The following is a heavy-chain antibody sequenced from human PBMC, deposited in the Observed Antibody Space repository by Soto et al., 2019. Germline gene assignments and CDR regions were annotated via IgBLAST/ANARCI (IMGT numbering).Heavy chain of an antibody. CDR1: GFTFSSYG. V-gene: IGHV3-33*01. CDR2: IWYDGSNK. Sequence: GGSLRLSCAASGFTFSSYGMHWVRQAPGKGLEWVAVIWYDGSNKYYADSVKGRFTISRDNSKNTLYLQMNSLRAEDTAVYYCARDLLQIGFVVVPAAPGAYWGQGTLVTVSS. J-gene: IGHJ4*02. D-gene: IGHD2-2*01. CDR3: ARDLLQIGFVVVPAAPGAY.